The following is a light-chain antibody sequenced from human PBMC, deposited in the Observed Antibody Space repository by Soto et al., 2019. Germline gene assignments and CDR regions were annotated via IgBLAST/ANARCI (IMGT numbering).Light chain of an antibody. CDR2: AAS. CDR3: HQYWTYPLT. Sequence: DIQMTQSPSSLSASVGDRVSITCRASQDITNYLVWFQQKPGKAPKVLIYAASILQTGVPSRFTGSGSGTDFILTISSLYPEDFATYFCHQYWTYPLTYGGGTKVDIK. J-gene: IGKJ4*01. CDR1: QDITNY. V-gene: IGKV1-16*01.